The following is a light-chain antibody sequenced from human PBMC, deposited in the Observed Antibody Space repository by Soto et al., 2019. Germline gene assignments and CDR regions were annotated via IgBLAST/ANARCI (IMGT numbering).Light chain of an antibody. CDR1: SSDVGGYRY. V-gene: IGLV2-14*01. Sequence: QSALTQPASVSGSPGQSISISCTGTSSDVGGYRYVSWYQQFPGKVPRLLIYEVSRRPSGVSDRFSASKSGNTASLTISGLQPEDEADYYCTSYRDSSTLVFGGGTKLTVL. CDR3: TSYRDSSTLV. J-gene: IGLJ3*02. CDR2: EVS.